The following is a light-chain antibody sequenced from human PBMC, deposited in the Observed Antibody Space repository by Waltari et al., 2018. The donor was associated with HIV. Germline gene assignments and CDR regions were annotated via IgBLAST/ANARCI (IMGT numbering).Light chain of an antibody. CDR1: SGNIASNY. J-gene: IGLJ3*02. CDR3: QSYDSNDPWV. V-gene: IGLV6-57*04. CDR2: EDN. Sequence: NFKLTQPLSVSESPGKTVTISCTRSSGNIASNYVQWYQQRPGSAPTTVIYEDNQRPSGVPDRFSGSIDSSSNSASRTISGLKTEDEADYYCQSYDSNDPWVFGGGTKLTVL.